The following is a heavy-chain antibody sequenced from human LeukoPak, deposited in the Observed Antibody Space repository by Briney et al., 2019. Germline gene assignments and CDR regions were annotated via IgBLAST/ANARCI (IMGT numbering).Heavy chain of an antibody. CDR3: ARGSTTVYSSFDY. D-gene: IGHD4-17*01. CDR2: INHSGST. J-gene: IGHJ4*02. V-gene: IGHV4-34*01. Sequence: SETLSLTCAVYGGSFSGYYWSWIRQPPGKGLEWIGEINHSGSTNYNPSLKSRVTISVDTSKNQFSLKLSSVTAADTAVYSCARGSTTVYSSFDYWGQGTLVTVSS. CDR1: GGSFSGYY.